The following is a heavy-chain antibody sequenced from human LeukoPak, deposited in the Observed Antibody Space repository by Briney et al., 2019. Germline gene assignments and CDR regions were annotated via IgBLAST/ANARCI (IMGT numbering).Heavy chain of an antibody. CDR2: ISGSGSNT. J-gene: IGHJ5*02. Sequence: GGSLRLSCAAFGFTFSSYAMSWVRQAPGKGLEWVPDISGSGSNTYYADSVKGRFTISRDNSKNTLYLQMNSLRVEDTAVYYCAKKYSTGLDPWGQGTLVTVSS. V-gene: IGHV3-23*01. CDR3: AKKYSTGLDP. CDR1: GFTFSSYA. D-gene: IGHD1-26*01.